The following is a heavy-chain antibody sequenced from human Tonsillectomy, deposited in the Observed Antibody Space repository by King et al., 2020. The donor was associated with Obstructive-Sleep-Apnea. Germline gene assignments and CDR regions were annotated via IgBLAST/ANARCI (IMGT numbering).Heavy chain of an antibody. J-gene: IGHJ4*02. CDR3: ARHRGVEDYGGYGDYFDY. D-gene: IGHD5-12*01. CDR1: GGSISNYY. CDR2: MYYSGNT. Sequence: HVQLQESGPGLVKPSETLSLTCTVSGGSISNYYWSWFRQPPGKGLEWIGYMYYSGNTNFNPSLKSRVTISADTSKIQFSLRLSSVTAADTAVYYCARHRGVEDYGGYGDYFDYWGQGPLVTVSS. V-gene: IGHV4-59*08.